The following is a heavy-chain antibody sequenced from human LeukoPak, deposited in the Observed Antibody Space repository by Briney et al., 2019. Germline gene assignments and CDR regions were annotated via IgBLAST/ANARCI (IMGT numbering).Heavy chain of an antibody. CDR2: IVGDGSAS. CDR1: GFTFSSYA. CDR3: ARDASTPQPTYYFDY. D-gene: IGHD5/OR15-5a*01. J-gene: IGHJ4*02. V-gene: IGHV3-23*01. Sequence: PGGSLRLSCAASGFTFSSYAMSWVRQAPGKGLEWVSSIVGDGSASFYSDSVKGRFAVSRDNSKNTLYLQMGSLRAEDMAVYYCARDASTPQPTYYFDYWGQGTLVTVSS.